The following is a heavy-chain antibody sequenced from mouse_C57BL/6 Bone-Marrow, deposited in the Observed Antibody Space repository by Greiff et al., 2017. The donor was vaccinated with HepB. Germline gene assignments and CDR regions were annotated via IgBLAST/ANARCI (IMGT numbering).Heavy chain of an antibody. V-gene: IGHV14-4*01. D-gene: IGHD2-5*01. CDR3: TYYSNYWYFDV. Sequence: EVQLQQSGAELVRPGASVKLSCTASGFNIKDDYMHWVKQRPEQGLEWIGWIDPENGDTEYASKFQGKATITADTSSNTAYLQLSSLTSEDTAVYYCTYYSNYWYFDVWGKGTTVTVSS. J-gene: IGHJ1*03. CDR1: GFNIKDDY. CDR2: IDPENGDT.